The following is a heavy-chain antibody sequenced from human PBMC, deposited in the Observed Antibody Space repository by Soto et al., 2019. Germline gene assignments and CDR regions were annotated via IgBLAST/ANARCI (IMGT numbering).Heavy chain of an antibody. CDR2: IYYSGST. J-gene: IGHJ3*02. V-gene: IGHV4-31*03. CDR1: GGSISSGGYY. D-gene: IGHD6-13*01. Sequence: SETLSLTCTVSGGSISSGGYYWSWIRQHPGKGLEWIGYIYYSGSTYYNPSLKSRVTISVDTSKNQFSLKLSSVTAADTAVYYCAIDPNGGIAPNAFDIWGQGTMVTVSS. CDR3: AIDPNGGIAPNAFDI.